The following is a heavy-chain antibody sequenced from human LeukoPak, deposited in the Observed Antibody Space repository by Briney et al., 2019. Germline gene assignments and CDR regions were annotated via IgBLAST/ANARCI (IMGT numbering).Heavy chain of an antibody. CDR2: IHYSGST. V-gene: IGHV4-39*01. J-gene: IGHJ4*02. D-gene: IGHD6-19*01. CDR1: GGSISSSSYY. Sequence: SETLSLTCTVSGGSISSSSYYWGWIRQPPGKGLEWIGSIHYSGSTYYNPSLKSRVTISVDTSKNQFSLNLRSVTAADTAVYYCARPNNLNSSGWYVKFWGQGTLVTVSS. CDR3: ARPNNLNSSGWYVKF.